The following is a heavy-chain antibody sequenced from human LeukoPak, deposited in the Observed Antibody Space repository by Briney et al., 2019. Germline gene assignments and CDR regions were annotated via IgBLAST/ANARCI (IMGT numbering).Heavy chain of an antibody. D-gene: IGHD5/OR15-5a*01. CDR2: IKQDGSEK. J-gene: IGHJ6*02. Sequence: GGSLRLSCAASGFTFSSYAMGWVRQAPGKGLEWVANIKQDGSEKYYVDSVKGRFTISRDNAYNSLYLQMNSLRAEDTAVYYCARDGLEDVWGQGTTVTVSS. CDR3: ARDGLEDV. V-gene: IGHV3-7*01. CDR1: GFTFSSYA.